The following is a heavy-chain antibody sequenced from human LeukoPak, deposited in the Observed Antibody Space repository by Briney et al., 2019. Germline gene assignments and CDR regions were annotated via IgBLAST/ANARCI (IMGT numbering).Heavy chain of an antibody. Sequence: PSETLSLTCTVSGGSISSGSYYWSWIRQPAGKGLEWIGRIYTSGSTNYNPSLKSRVTISVDTSKNQFSLNLSSVTAADTAVYYCAREHGNMVRGVFYSYGMDVWGQGTTVTVSS. V-gene: IGHV4-61*02. CDR2: IYTSGST. J-gene: IGHJ6*02. CDR3: AREHGNMVRGVFYSYGMDV. CDR1: GGSISSGSYY. D-gene: IGHD3-10*01.